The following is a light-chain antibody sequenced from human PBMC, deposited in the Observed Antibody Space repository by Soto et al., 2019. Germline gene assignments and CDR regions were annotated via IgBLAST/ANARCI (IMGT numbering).Light chain of an antibody. CDR3: SSYTTSITLV. CDR1: SSDVGGYNY. Sequence: QSALTQPASVSGSPGQSITISCTGTSSDVGGYNYVSWYQQHPGKAPELMIYEVSNRPSGVSNRFSGSKSGNTASLTISGLQAEDAADYYCSSYTTSITLVFGGGTKLTVL. V-gene: IGLV2-14*01. J-gene: IGLJ2*01. CDR2: EVS.